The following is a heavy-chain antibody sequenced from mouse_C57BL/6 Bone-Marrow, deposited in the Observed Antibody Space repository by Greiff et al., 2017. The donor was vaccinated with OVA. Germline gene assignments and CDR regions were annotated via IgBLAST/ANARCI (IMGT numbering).Heavy chain of an antibody. V-gene: IGHV2-2*01. CDR3: ARYYDYDVGYAMDY. Sequence: QVQLKESGPGLVQPSQSLSITCTVSGFSLTSYGVHWVRQSPGKGLEWLGVIWSGGSTDYNAAFISRLSISKDNSKSQVFFKMNSLQADDTAIYYCARYYDYDVGYAMDYWGQGTSVTVSS. D-gene: IGHD2-4*01. J-gene: IGHJ4*01. CDR1: GFSLTSYG. CDR2: IWSGGST.